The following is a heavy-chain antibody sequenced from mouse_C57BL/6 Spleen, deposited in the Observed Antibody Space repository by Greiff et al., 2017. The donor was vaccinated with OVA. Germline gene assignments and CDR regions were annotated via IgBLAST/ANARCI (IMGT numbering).Heavy chain of an antibody. Sequence: EVMLVESGGGLVKPGGSLKLSCAASGFTFSSYAMSWVRQTPEKRLEWVATISDGGSYTYYPDNVKGRFTISRDNAKNNLYLQMSHLKSEDTAMYYCARDYDYDDYAMDYWGQGPSVTVSS. CDR3: ARDYDYDDYAMDY. CDR2: ISDGGSYT. D-gene: IGHD2-4*01. J-gene: IGHJ4*01. CDR1: GFTFSSYA. V-gene: IGHV5-4*03.